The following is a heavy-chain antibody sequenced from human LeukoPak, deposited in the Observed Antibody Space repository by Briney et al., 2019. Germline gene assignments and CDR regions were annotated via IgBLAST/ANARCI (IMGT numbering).Heavy chain of an antibody. Sequence: GGSLRLXCAASGFTVSSNYMSWVRPAPGKGLESVSVIYSGGSTYYADSVKGRFTISRDNSKNTLYLQMNSLRAEDTAVYYCARDRSTYSSGWWGIDYWGQGTLVTVSS. V-gene: IGHV3-53*01. CDR3: ARDRSTYSSGWWGIDY. CDR1: GFTVSSNY. CDR2: IYSGGST. D-gene: IGHD6-19*01. J-gene: IGHJ4*02.